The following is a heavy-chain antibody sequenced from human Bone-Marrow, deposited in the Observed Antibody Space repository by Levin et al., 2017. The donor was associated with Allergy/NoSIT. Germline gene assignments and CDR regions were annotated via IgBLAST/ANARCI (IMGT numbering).Heavy chain of an antibody. Sequence: GASVKVSCKASGYTFTSYAMHWVRQAPGQRLEWMGWINAGNGNTKYSQKFQGRVTITRDTSASTAYMELSSLRSEDTAVYYCASGSYDFWSGYHTTFDYWGQGTLVTVSS. V-gene: IGHV1-3*01. CDR3: ASGSYDFWSGYHTTFDY. CDR1: GYTFTSYA. J-gene: IGHJ4*02. CDR2: INAGNGNT. D-gene: IGHD3-3*01.